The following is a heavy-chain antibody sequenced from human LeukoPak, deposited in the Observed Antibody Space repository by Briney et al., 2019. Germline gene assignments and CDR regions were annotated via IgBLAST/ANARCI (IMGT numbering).Heavy chain of an antibody. CDR2: IYYSGST. V-gene: IGHV4-30-4*01. D-gene: IGHD4-23*01. CDR3: ASPRTPNMGNGGAIDY. CDR1: GGSISSGDYY. J-gene: IGHJ4*02. Sequence: SETLSLTCTVSGGSISSGDYYWSWIRQPPGKGLEWIGYIYYSGSTYYNPSLKSRVTISVDTSKNQFSLKLSSVTAADTAVYYCASPRTPNMGNGGAIDYWGQGTPVTVSS.